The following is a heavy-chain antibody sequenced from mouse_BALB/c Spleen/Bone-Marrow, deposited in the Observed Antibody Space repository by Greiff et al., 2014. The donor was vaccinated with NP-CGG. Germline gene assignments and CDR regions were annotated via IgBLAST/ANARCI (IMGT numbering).Heavy chain of an antibody. CDR1: GFNIKDTY. D-gene: IGHD1-1*01. J-gene: IGHJ3*01. CDR3: AVYYHGISSFVY. Sequence: EVQRVESGAELVKPGASVKLSCTASGFNIKDTYMHWVKQRPEQGLEWIGRIDPANGNTKYDPKFQGKATITADTSSNTAYLQLSSLTSEDTAVYYCAVYYHGISSFVYWGQGTLVTVSA. CDR2: IDPANGNT. V-gene: IGHV14-3*02.